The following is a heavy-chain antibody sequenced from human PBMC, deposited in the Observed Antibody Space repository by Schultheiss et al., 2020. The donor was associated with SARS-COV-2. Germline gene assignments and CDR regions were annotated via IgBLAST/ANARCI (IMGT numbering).Heavy chain of an antibody. V-gene: IGHV3-23*01. CDR1: GFTFSTYA. CDR2: ISGSGGST. CDR3: ARASPYFDY. J-gene: IGHJ4*02. Sequence: GESLKISCAASGFTFSTYAMSWVRQAPGKGLEWVSAISGSGGSTYYADSVKGRFTISRDTSKNTLYLQLNSLRAEDTAVYYCARASPYFDYWGQGTLVTVSS.